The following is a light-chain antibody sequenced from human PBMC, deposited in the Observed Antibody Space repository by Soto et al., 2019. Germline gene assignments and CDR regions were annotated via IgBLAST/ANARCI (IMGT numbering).Light chain of an antibody. CDR3: HKYNSAPFT. CDR1: QGISNY. Sequence: DIPMTQSPSSLSASVGDRVTITCRASQGISNYLAWYQQKPGKVPKLLIYAASTLQSGVPSRFSGSGSGTAFPLTISSLQPEDVATYYCHKYNSAPFTFGPGTKVDIK. J-gene: IGKJ3*01. V-gene: IGKV1-27*01. CDR2: AAS.